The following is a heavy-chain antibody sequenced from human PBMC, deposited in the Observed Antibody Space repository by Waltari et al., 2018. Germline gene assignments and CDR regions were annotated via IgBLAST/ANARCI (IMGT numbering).Heavy chain of an antibody. CDR1: GGSISSSRYY. J-gene: IGHJ4*02. V-gene: IGHV4-39*01. D-gene: IGHD6-6*01. Sequence: QLQLQESGPGLVKPSETLSLTCTVSGGSISSSRYYWGWIRKPPGKGLEWIGSIYYSGSTYYNPSLKSRVTISVDTSKNQFSLKLSSVTAADTAVYYCARQALYSSSSGGSYWGQGTLVTVSS. CDR2: IYYSGST. CDR3: ARQALYSSSSGGSY.